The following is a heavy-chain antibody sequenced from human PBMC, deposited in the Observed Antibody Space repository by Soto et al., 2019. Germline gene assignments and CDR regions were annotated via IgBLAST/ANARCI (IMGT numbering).Heavy chain of an antibody. CDR2: MSHRGGT. J-gene: IGHJ3*02. D-gene: IGHD1-1*01. CDR3: ARVERGTATTVVDAFDI. V-gene: IGHV4-34*01. CDR1: GGFVSSGSYY. Sequence: QVQLQQWGAGLLKPSETLSLTCAVYGGFVSSGSYYWSWIRQPPGKGLEWIGEMSHRGGTHFNQSLKARVTISVDTSKKQFSLKMSSVTAADTALYYCARVERGTATTVVDAFDIWGPGTMVTVSS.